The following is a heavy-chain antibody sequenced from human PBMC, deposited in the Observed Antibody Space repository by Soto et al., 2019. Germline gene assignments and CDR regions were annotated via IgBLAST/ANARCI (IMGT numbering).Heavy chain of an antibody. V-gene: IGHV3-30*18. CDR3: AKGGRQWLVTSDFNY. CDR1: GFTFSSYS. J-gene: IGHJ4*02. Sequence: GGSLRLSCAASGFTFSSYSMNWVRQAPGKGLEWVAVVSNGRSTTHYADSVKGRFTISRDSSKNTVSLEMTSLRAEDTAVYYCAKGGRQWLVTSDFNYWGQGALVTVS. CDR2: VSNGRSTT. D-gene: IGHD6-19*01.